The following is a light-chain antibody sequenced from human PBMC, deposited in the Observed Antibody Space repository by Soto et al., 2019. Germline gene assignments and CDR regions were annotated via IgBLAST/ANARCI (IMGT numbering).Light chain of an antibody. J-gene: IGKJ2*01. CDR2: LGS. CDR3: MQGLRPMYT. Sequence: IALTQSPLSLSVTPGEPASISCRSSQTLLHSNGYTYLNWYLQKPGQSPQLLIYLGSNRASGVPDRFSGSGSGTDFTLKINRVQAEDVGVFYCMQGLRPMYTFGQGTK. CDR1: QTLLHSNGYTY. V-gene: IGKV2-28*01.